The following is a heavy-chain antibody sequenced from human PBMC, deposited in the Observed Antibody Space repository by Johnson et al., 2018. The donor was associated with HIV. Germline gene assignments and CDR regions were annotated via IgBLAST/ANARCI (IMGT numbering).Heavy chain of an antibody. CDR2: ITSSGTSS. J-gene: IGHJ3*02. CDR3: ARAINDAFDI. V-gene: IGHV3-11*04. Sequence: VQLVESGGGVVQPGRSLRLSCAASGFTFSDYYMIWIRQAPGKGLEWLSYITSSGTSSYYADSVKGRLTISRDNAKNSLYLQMNSLRAEDTAVYFCARAINDAFDIWGQGTMVTVSP. CDR1: GFTFSDYY.